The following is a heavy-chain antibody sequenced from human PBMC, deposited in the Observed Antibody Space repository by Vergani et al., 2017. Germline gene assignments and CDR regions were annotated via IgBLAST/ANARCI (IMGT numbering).Heavy chain of an antibody. D-gene: IGHD3-22*01. V-gene: IGHV3-11*01. CDR1: GFTFSGYY. J-gene: IGHJ1*01. Sequence: QVQLVESGGGLVKPGGSLRLSCAASGFTFSGYYMTWIRQSPGKGLEWVSHTSSGGDTMYYADSVKGRFTISRDNAKNSLYLQMNSLRAEDTAVYYCTTDLGYYDSSGYYYVNWAEYFQHWGQGTLVTVSS. CDR2: TSSGGDTM. CDR3: TTDLGYYDSSGYYYVNWAEYFQH.